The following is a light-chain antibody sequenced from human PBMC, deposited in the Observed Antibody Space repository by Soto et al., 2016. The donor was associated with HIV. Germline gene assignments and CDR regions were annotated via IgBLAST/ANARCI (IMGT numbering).Light chain of an antibody. CDR3: NSRDSSGHLLI. CDR2: GKN. Sequence: SSELTQDPAVSVALGQTVRITCQGDSLRNYYANWYQQKPGQAPVLVIYGKNNRPSGIPDRFSASSSGNTASLTITGAQAEDEADYYCNSRDSSGHLLIFGGGTKLTVL. V-gene: IGLV3-19*01. J-gene: IGLJ2*01. CDR1: SLRNYY.